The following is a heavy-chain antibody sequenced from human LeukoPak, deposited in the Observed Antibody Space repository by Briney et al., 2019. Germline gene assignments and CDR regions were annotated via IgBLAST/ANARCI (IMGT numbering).Heavy chain of an antibody. J-gene: IGHJ1*01. V-gene: IGHV1-46*01. CDR2: IKPSGVGT. CDR1: GYTFTNYY. Sequence: ASGKVSCKASGYTFTNYYVHWVRQAPGQGLEWMGIIKPSGVGTSYALKFQGRVTMTRDTSTSTAYMELSSLRSEDTAVYYCARDHFDSSGYYYLIGYFEHWGQGTLVTVSS. D-gene: IGHD3-22*01. CDR3: ARDHFDSSGYYYLIGYFEH.